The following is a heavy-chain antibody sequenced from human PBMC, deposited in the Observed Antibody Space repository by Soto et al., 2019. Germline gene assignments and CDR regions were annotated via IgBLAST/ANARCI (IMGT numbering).Heavy chain of an antibody. J-gene: IGHJ6*02. CDR2: INPSVGST. D-gene: IGHD3-16*01. CDR3: ARDASLTLAWGGMDV. Sequence: RASVKVSCKASGYTFTSYYMHWVPQAPGQGLEWVGIINPSVGSTSYAQKFQGRVTMTRDTSTSTVYMAPSSMRSEDPPVSHCARDASLTLAWGGMDVWGQGTTVTVSS. CDR1: GYTFTSYY. V-gene: IGHV1-46*01.